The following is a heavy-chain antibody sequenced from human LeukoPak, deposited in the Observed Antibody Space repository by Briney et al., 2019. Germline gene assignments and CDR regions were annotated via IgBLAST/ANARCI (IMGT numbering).Heavy chain of an antibody. CDR2: MNPNSGNT. CDR1: GYTFTSYD. V-gene: IGHV1-8*01. Sequence: VSVKVSCKASGYTFTSYDINWVRQATGQGLEWMGWMNPNSGNTGYAQKFQGRVTMTRDTSISTAYMELSSLRSGDTAVYYCARELVVAAQGALGYWGQGTLVTVSS. J-gene: IGHJ4*02. D-gene: IGHD2-15*01. CDR3: ARELVVAAQGALGY.